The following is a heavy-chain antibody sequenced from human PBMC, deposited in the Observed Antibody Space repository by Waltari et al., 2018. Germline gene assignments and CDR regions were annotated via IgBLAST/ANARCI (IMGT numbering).Heavy chain of an antibody. V-gene: IGHV3-23*01. CDR1: GCAFSSYA. Sequence: EVQLLESGGGLVQPGGSMRLSCAASGCAFSSYAMSGGRKAPGKGPERGPAISGSGGSTYYAASVKGRFTISRDNSKNTLYLQMNSLRAEDTAVYYCAKAGIAARPYYYYMDVWGKGTTVTVSS. D-gene: IGHD6-6*01. CDR2: ISGSGGST. J-gene: IGHJ6*03. CDR3: AKAGIAARPYYYYMDV.